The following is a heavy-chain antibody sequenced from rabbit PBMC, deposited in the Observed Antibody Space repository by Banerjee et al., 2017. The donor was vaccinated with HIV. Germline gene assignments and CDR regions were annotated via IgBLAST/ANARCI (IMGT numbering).Heavy chain of an antibody. V-gene: IGHV1S40*01. D-gene: IGHD8-1*01. Sequence: QSLEESGGDMVKPGASLTLTCTASGFSFSSNHYMCWVRQAPGKGLEWIACIYIGSGGNTWVARRAKGRIPISETSSTPVALQMTRLAAAEPAPYFCAREFAISYYNLWGPGTLVTVS. J-gene: IGHJ4*01. CDR1: GFSFSSNHY. CDR3: AREFAISYYNL. CDR2: IYIGSGGNT.